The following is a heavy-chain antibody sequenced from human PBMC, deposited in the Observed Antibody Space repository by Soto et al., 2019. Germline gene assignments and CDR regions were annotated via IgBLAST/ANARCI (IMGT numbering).Heavy chain of an antibody. D-gene: IGHD3-22*01. CDR1: GFTFSSYA. Sequence: HPGGSLRLSCAVSGFTFSSYAMSWVRQAPGKGLEWVSAISGSGGSTYYADSVKGRFTISRDNSKNTLYLQMNSLRAEDTAVYYCAKIRVAYYYDSSGPFDYWGQGTLVTVSS. J-gene: IGHJ4*02. CDR3: AKIRVAYYYDSSGPFDY. CDR2: ISGSGGST. V-gene: IGHV3-23*01.